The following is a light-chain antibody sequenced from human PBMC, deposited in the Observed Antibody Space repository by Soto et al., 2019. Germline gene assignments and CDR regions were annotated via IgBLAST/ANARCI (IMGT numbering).Light chain of an antibody. V-gene: IGLV2-14*01. CDR3: SSYTSSIPYV. J-gene: IGLJ1*01. CDR1: SSDVGGYNY. CDR2: EVS. Sequence: QSALTQPASVSGSPGQSITISCTGTSSDVGGYNYVSWYQQHPGKAPKLMIYEVSNRPSGVSNRFSGSKSGNTASLTISGLQAEDEPDYYCSSYTSSIPYVFGTGTKLTVL.